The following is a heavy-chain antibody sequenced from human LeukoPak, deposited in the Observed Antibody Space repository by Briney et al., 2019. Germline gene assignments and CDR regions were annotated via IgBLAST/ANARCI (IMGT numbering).Heavy chain of an antibody. Sequence: PGGSLRLSCAASGFTFTNYIMNWVRQAPGKGLEWVSGINWNGGSTGYADSVKGRFTISRDNAKNSLYLQMNSLRAEDTALYRCAREGVLWRIFDYWGQGTLVTVSS. CDR3: AREGVLWRIFDY. CDR2: INWNGGST. CDR1: GFTFTNYI. D-gene: IGHD3-10*01. V-gene: IGHV3-20*01. J-gene: IGHJ4*02.